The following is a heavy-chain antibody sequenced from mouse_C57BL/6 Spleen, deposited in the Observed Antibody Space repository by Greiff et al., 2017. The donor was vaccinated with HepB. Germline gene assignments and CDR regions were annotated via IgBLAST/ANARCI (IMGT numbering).Heavy chain of an antibody. CDR1: GFTFSDYY. CDR2: INYDGSST. J-gene: IGHJ1*03. D-gene: IGHD2-3*01. CDR3: ARERGLLRQAWYFDV. V-gene: IGHV5-16*01. Sequence: VQLKESEGGLVQPGSSMKLSCTASGFTFSDYYMAWVRQVPEKGLEWVANINYDGSSTYYLDSLKSRFIISRDNAKNILYLQMSSLKSEDTATYYCARERGLLRQAWYFDVWGTGTTVTVSS.